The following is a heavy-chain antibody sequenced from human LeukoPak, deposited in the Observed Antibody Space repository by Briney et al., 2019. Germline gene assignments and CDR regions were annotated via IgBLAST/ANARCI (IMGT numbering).Heavy chain of an antibody. CDR1: GGSFSGYY. Sequence: PETLSLTCAVYGGSFSGYYWSWISQPPGKGLEWIGEINHSGSTNYNPSLKSRVTISVDTSKNQFSLKLSSVTAADTAVYYCARGGYYYGSGSYYKGRMYYYYMDVWGKGTTVTVSS. CDR2: INHSGST. J-gene: IGHJ6*03. CDR3: ARGGYYYGSGSYYKGRMYYYYMDV. D-gene: IGHD3-10*01. V-gene: IGHV4-34*01.